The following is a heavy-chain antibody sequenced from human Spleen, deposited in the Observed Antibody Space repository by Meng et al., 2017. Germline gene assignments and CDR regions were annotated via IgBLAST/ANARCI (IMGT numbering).Heavy chain of an antibody. CDR3: AKSLAVAGPFDY. CDR1: GFTFSSYA. D-gene: IGHD6-19*01. Sequence: GESLKISCAASGFTFSSYAMSWVRQAPGKGLEWVSVIYSGGSTYYADSVKGRFTISRDNSKNTLYLQMSSLRAEDTALYYCAKSLAVAGPFDYCGQGIL. CDR2: IYSGGST. V-gene: IGHV3-23*03. J-gene: IGHJ4*02.